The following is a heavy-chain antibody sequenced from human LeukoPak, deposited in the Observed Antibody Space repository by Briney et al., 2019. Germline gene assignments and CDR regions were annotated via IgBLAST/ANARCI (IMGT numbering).Heavy chain of an antibody. CDR3: ARRRHSSGWYYFDY. D-gene: IGHD6-19*01. J-gene: IGHJ4*02. CDR1: GFTFSSSW. V-gene: IGHV3-74*01. Sequence: GGSLRLSCAVSGFTFSSSWMHWVRQAPGKGLVWVSRINSDGSGTIYADSVKGRFTISRDNAKNSVFLQMNSLRAEDTALYYCARRRHSSGWYYFDYWGQGILVTVSS. CDR2: INSDGSGT.